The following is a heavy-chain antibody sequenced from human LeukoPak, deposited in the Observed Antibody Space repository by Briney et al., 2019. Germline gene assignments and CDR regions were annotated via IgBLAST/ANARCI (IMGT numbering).Heavy chain of an antibody. CDR1: GYTFTGYY. CDR3: ARDRSSSGWYYGAVGY. J-gene: IGHJ4*02. CDR2: INPNSGGT. Sequence: VASVKVSCKASGYTFTGYYMHWVRQAPGQGLEWMGWINPNSGGTNYAQKFQGRVTMTRDTSISTAYMELSRLRSDDTAVYYCARDRSSSGWYYGAVGYWGQGTLVTVSS. D-gene: IGHD6-19*01. V-gene: IGHV1-2*02.